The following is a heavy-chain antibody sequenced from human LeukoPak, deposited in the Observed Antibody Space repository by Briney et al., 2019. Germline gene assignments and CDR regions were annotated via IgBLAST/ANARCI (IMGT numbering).Heavy chain of an antibody. CDR2: MNPNSGNT. D-gene: IGHD2-2*01. Sequence: ASVKVSCKAAGYTFTSYDINGVRQATGQGLEWMGWMNPNSGNTGYAQKFQGRVTMTRNTSISTAYMELSSLRSEDTAVYYCARRYCSSTSCHYFDYWGQGTLVTVSS. V-gene: IGHV1-8*01. CDR1: GYTFTSYD. J-gene: IGHJ4*02. CDR3: ARRYCSSTSCHYFDY.